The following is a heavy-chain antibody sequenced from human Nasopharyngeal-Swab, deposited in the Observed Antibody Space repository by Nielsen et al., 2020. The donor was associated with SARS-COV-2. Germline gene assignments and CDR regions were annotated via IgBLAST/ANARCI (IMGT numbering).Heavy chain of an antibody. CDR3: ARRRSSGRYFFDY. CDR2: INHIGST. J-gene: IGHJ4*01. Sequence: SETLSLTCAVYGGSFSGYYWSWIRQTPGKGLEWFGEINHIGSTNYNPSLKSRVTLSAYMSKNQLSLKLNSVTAADTAVYYCARRRSSGRYFFDYWGRGTPVTVSS. CDR1: GGSFSGYY. V-gene: IGHV4-34*01. D-gene: IGHD3-22*01.